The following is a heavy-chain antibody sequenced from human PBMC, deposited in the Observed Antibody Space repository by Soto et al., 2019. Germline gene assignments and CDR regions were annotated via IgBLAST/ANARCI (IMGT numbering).Heavy chain of an antibody. J-gene: IGHJ5*02. D-gene: IGHD3-9*01. V-gene: IGHV1-69*02. Sequence: QVQLVQSGAEVKKPGSSVKVSCKASGGTFSSYTISWVRQAPGQGLEWMGRIIPILGIANYAQKFQGRVTXXADKSTSTAYMELSSLRSEDTAVYYCARGDVLRYSWGQGTLVTVSS. CDR3: ARGDVLRYS. CDR2: IIPILGIA. CDR1: GGTFSSYT.